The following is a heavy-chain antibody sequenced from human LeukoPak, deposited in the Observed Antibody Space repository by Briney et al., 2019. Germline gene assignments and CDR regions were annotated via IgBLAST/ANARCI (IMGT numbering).Heavy chain of an antibody. D-gene: IGHD6-19*01. CDR3: ARSSLIAVAGTVYMDV. Sequence: SQTLSLTCTVSGGSISSGSYYWSWTQQPAGKGLEWIGRIYTSGSTNYNPSLKSRVTISVDTSKNQFSLKLSSVTAADTAVYYCARSSLIAVAGTVYMDVWGKGTTVTVSS. V-gene: IGHV4-61*02. CDR2: IYTSGST. CDR1: GGSISSGSYY. J-gene: IGHJ6*03.